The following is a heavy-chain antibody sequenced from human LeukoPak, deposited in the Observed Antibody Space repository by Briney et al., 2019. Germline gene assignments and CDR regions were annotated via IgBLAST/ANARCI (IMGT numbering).Heavy chain of an antibody. Sequence: PGGSLRLSCAASGFTFSDYYMSWIRQAPGKGLEWVSYISRSSSYTNYADSVKGRFTISRDNAKHSLYLQMNSLRAEDTAVYYCARGGCSSTSCLLDYWGQGTLVTVSS. J-gene: IGHJ4*02. V-gene: IGHV3-11*06. CDR2: ISRSSSYT. D-gene: IGHD2-2*01. CDR3: ARGGCSSTSCLLDY. CDR1: GFTFSDYY.